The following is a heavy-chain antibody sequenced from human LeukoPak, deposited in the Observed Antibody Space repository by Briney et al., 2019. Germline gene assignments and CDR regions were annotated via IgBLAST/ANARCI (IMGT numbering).Heavy chain of an antibody. CDR1: GYTFTGYY. Sequence: ASVEVSCMASGYTFTGYYMHWVRQAPGQGLEWMGWINPNSGGTNYAQKFQGRVTMTRDTSISTAYMELSRPRSDDTAVYYCARDYGGNSLLYWGQGTLVTVSS. CDR3: ARDYGGNSLLY. CDR2: INPNSGGT. D-gene: IGHD4-23*01. V-gene: IGHV1-2*02. J-gene: IGHJ4*02.